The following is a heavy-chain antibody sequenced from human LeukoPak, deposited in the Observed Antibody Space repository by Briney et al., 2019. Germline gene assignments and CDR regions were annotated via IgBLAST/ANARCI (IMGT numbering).Heavy chain of an antibody. CDR1: GFTFSNAW. V-gene: IGHV3-15*01. CDR3: TTDLYYYDSSAYLPNDY. J-gene: IGHJ4*02. D-gene: IGHD3-22*01. Sequence: GGSLRLSCAASGFTFSNAWMSWVRQAPGKGLEWVGRIKGKTDGATTDYAAPVKGRFTISRDDSKNTLSLQMNSLKAEDTAVYYCTTDLYYYDSSAYLPNDYWGQGTLVTVSS. CDR2: IKGKTDGATT.